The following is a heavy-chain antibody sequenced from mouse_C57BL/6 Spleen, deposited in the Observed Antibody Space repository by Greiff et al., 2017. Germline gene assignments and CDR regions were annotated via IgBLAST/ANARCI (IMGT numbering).Heavy chain of an antibody. J-gene: IGHJ1*03. Sequence: VQLQESGPELVKPGASVKMSCKASGYTFTDYNMHWVKQSHGKSLEWIGYINPNNGGTSYNQKFKGKATLTVTKSSSTAYMELRSLTSGYTAVYYCARGDNWDEVGYYYFDVWGTGTTVTVSS. CDR3: ARGDNWDEVGYYYFDV. CDR2: INPNNGGT. CDR1: GYTFTDYN. D-gene: IGHD4-1*02. V-gene: IGHV1-22*01.